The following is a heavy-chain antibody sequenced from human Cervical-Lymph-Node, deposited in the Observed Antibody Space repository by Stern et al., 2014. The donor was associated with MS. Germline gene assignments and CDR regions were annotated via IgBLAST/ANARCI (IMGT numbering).Heavy chain of an antibody. CDR3: ARQRYFDY. CDR1: GYTFTSYG. V-gene: IGHV5-51*01. J-gene: IGHJ4*02. Sequence: EVHLVESGPEVKRPGESLKISCQVSGYTFTSYGIGWVRQLPGKGLEWIAIIFPGGSDIRYSPSFQGQSTISAVKSSTPAYLQWNNLNASDTAIYYCARQRYFDYWGQGTLVTVSS. CDR2: IFPGGSDI.